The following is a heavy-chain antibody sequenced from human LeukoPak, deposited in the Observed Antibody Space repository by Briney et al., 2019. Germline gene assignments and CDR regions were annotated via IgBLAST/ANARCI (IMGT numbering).Heavy chain of an antibody. V-gene: IGHV3-23*01. CDR1: GFTFSSIA. J-gene: IGHJ4*02. CDR2: IRSNGETT. D-gene: IGHD1-1*01. Sequence: GGCLRLSCAASGFTFSSIAMTWVRQAPGKGLEWVSTIRSNGETTYNADSVKGRFTISRDNSKNTLYLQLNSLRVEDTAIYYCAKGQELDDGVFDSWGQGTLVTVSS. CDR3: AKGQELDDGVFDS.